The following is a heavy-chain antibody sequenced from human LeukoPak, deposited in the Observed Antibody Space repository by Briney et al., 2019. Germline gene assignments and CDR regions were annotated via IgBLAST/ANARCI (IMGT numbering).Heavy chain of an antibody. CDR1: GFTFSSYA. J-gene: IGHJ4*02. V-gene: IGHV3-23*01. CDR3: ARVKSITLVRGVITDAFFDY. Sequence: GGSLRLSCAASGFTFSSYAMSWVRQAPGKGLEWVSAISGSGGSTYYADSVKGRFTISRDNSKNTLYLQMNSLRAEDTAVYFCARVKSITLVRGVITDAFFDYWGQGTLVTVSS. D-gene: IGHD3-10*01. CDR2: ISGSGGST.